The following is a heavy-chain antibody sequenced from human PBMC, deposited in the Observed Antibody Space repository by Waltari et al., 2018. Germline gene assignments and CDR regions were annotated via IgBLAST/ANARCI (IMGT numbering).Heavy chain of an antibody. CDR3: VPLRRHYWYFDL. CDR2: IYYTGST. V-gene: IGHV4-39*01. J-gene: IGHJ2*01. Sequence: QLQLQESGPGLVKPSEPLSLTCTVSGGSISSSTYYWGWIRQPPGKGVEWIGNIYYTGSTYYNPSLKSRVTISVDASRNQFSLKLTSVTAADTAVYHCVPLRRHYWYFDLWGRGTLVTVSS. CDR1: GGSISSSTYY.